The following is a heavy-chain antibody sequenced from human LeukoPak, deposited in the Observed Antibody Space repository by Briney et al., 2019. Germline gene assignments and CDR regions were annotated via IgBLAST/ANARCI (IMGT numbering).Heavy chain of an antibody. V-gene: IGHV3-7*01. D-gene: IGHD3-3*01. J-gene: IGHJ4*02. CDR3: ARATSADKEDY. CDR1: GFSFSDYW. CDR2: IRNDGSDK. Sequence: PGGSLRLSCAASGFSFSDYWMSWVRQAPGKGLEWVATIRNDGSDKYYVDSVKGRFTISRDNTKNSLSLEINSLRAEDTALCYCARATSADKEDYWGQGTLVTVSS.